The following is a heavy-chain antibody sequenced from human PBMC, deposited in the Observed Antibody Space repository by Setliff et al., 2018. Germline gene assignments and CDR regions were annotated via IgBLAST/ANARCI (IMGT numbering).Heavy chain of an antibody. Sequence: SETLSLTCTVSGGSISSSNYYWGWIRQPPGKGLEWIGNIYNSGSTYYNPSLKSRVTISVDTSKNQFSLKMSSMTAADTAVYYCARFLNPRDGYQNSPGFDFWGQGTLVTVSS. CDR1: GGSISSSNYY. CDR3: ARFLNPRDGYQNSPGFDF. CDR2: IYNSGST. J-gene: IGHJ4*02. D-gene: IGHD5-12*01. V-gene: IGHV4-39*07.